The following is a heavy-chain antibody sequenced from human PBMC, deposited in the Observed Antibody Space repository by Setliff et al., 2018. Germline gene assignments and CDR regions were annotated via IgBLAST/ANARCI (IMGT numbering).Heavy chain of an antibody. V-gene: IGHV5-51*01. CDR1: GYSFAKYW. J-gene: IGHJ3*02. CDR3: ARQVTAGSAIDI. CDR2: IYPGDSDT. D-gene: IGHD2-21*02. Sequence: PGESLKISCRGSGYSFAKYWIGWVRQMPGKGLEWMGIIYPGDSDTRYSPSFQGQVTISVDKSISTAYLQWSSLKAADTAMYHCARQVTAGSAIDIWGQGTMVTVSS.